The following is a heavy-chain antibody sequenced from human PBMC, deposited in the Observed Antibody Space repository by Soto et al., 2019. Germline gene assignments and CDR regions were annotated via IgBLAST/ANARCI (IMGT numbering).Heavy chain of an antibody. J-gene: IGHJ6*02. Sequence: ASVKVSCKASGYTFTSYYMHWVRQAPGQGLEWMGIINPSGGSTSYAQKFQGRVTMTRDTSTSTVYMELSSLRSEDTAVYCCAREEAAAGTIYYYGMDVWGQGTTVTVS. CDR3: AREEAAAGTIYYYGMDV. CDR2: INPSGGST. V-gene: IGHV1-46*01. CDR1: GYTFTSYY. D-gene: IGHD6-13*01.